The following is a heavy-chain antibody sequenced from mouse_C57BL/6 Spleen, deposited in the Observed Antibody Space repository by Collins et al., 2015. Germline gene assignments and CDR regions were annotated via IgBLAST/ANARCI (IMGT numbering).Heavy chain of an antibody. Sequence: EVQLQQSGAELVRSGASVKLSCTASGFNIKDYYMHWVKQRPEQGLEWIGWIDPENGDTEYAPKFQGKATMTADTSSNTAYLQLSSLTSEDTAVYYCNGLVWPSMDYWGQGTSVTVSS. CDR1: GFNIKDYY. V-gene: IGHV14-4*02. CDR3: NGLVWPSMDY. CDR2: IDPENGDT. D-gene: IGHD2-10*02. J-gene: IGHJ4*01.